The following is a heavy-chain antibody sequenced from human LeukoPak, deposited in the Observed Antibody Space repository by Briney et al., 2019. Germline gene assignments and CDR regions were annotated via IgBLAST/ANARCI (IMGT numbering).Heavy chain of an antibody. J-gene: IGHJ4*02. CDR2: ISYDGSNK. CDR1: GFTFSSYG. Sequence: GGSLRLSCAASGFTFSSYGMHWVRQAPGKGLEWVAVISYDGSNKYYADSVKGRFTISRDNSKNTLYLQMNSLRAEDTAVYYCAKDLRSDYWGQGTLVTVSS. CDR3: AKDLRSDY. V-gene: IGHV3-30*18.